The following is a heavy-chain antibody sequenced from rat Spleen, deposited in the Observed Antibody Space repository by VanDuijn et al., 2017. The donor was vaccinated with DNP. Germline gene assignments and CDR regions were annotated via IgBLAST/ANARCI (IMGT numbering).Heavy chain of an antibody. J-gene: IGHJ3*01. CDR1: GFTFSNYG. V-gene: IGHV5S13*01. CDR3: TRDLWRSGYRNWFAY. Sequence: EVQLVESGGGLVQPGRSLKLSCAASGFTFSNYGMAWVRQTPTKGLEWVASIHTGGSTTYYRDSVKGRFTISRDNAKSTLYLQMDSLRSEDTATYYCTRDLWRSGYRNWFAYWGQGTLVTVSS. CDR2: IHTGGSTT. D-gene: IGHD4-3*01.